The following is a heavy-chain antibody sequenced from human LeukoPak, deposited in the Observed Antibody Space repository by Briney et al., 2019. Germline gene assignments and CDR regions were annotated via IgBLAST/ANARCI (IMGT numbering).Heavy chain of an antibody. CDR2: IHYTGTT. V-gene: IGHV4-59*08. CDR1: GGSISSYY. D-gene: IGHD3-22*01. CDR3: WGLLSSGLPKY. J-gene: IGHJ4*02. Sequence: PSETLSLTCTVSGGSISSYYWSWIRQSPGKGLEWIAYIHYTGTTNYNPSLKSRVTISLNASKNQFSLKLSSVTAADTAVYYCWGLLSSGLPKYWGQGALVTVSS.